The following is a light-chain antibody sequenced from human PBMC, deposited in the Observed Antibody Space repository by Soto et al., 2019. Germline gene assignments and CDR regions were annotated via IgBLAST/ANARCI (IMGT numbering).Light chain of an antibody. Sequence: ESVMTHSRAPLSVSTGERATLSCRARQSVRHTLAWYPQKPGQAPRLLIYDPSTRATGIPARFSGSGSGTEFTLTVSSLQSADSAVYDCQQYSNWPPFTFGQGTRLEIK. J-gene: IGKJ5*01. CDR3: QQYSNWPPFT. V-gene: IGKV3-15*01. CDR1: QSVRHT. CDR2: DPS.